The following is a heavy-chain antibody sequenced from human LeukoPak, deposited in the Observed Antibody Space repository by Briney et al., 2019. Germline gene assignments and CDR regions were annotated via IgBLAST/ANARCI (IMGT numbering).Heavy chain of an antibody. CDR1: GFTFDDYA. V-gene: IGHV3-9*01. CDR3: AKGGDIVVVPAAIDY. J-gene: IGHJ4*02. CDR2: ISWNSGSI. D-gene: IGHD2-2*01. Sequence: GGSLRLSCAASGFTFDDYAMHWVRQAPGKGLEWVSGISWNSGSIGYADSVKGRFTISRDNAKNSLYLQMNSLRAEDTALYYCAKGGDIVVVPAAIDYWGQGTLVTVSS.